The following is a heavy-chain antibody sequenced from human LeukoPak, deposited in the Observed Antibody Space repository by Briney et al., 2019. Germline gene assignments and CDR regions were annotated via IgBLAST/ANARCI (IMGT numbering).Heavy chain of an antibody. CDR3: ARDIDTNF. CDR2: VGKDGSEK. V-gene: IGHV3-7*03. CDR1: GFIFSNFW. J-gene: IGHJ4*02. D-gene: IGHD1-26*01. Sequence: GGSLRLSCAASGFIFSNFWMTWVRQVPGKGLEWVANVGKDGSEKHYVDSVRGRFTISRDNAKNSVYLRMSGLRGEDTAIYYCARDIDTNFWGQGTLVTVSS.